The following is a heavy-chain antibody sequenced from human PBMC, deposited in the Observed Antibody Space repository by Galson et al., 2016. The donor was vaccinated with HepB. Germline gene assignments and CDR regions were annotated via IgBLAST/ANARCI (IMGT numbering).Heavy chain of an antibody. Sequence: SLRLSCAASEFTVGNNYMSWVRQAPGKGLEWVSVIYSGGKTYYRDSVKGRFTVSRDSSKNTLFLQMDSLRAEDTAVYYCSTINYWGQGTLATVSS. V-gene: IGHV3-53*01. CDR2: IYSGGKT. J-gene: IGHJ4*02. CDR3: STINY. CDR1: EFTVGNNY.